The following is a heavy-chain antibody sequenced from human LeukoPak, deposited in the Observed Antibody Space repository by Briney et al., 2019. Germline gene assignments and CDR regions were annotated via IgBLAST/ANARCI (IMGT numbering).Heavy chain of an antibody. Sequence: ASVKVSCKASGYTFTSYGISWVRQAPGQGLEWMGWISAYNGNTNYAQKLQGRVTMTTDTSTSTAYMELRSLRSDDTAVYYCARERRDDSSGYYSRPGIYYYNYMDVWGKGTTVTVSS. CDR1: GYTFTSYG. CDR3: ARERRDDSSGYYSRPGIYYYNYMDV. J-gene: IGHJ6*03. D-gene: IGHD3-22*01. CDR2: ISAYNGNT. V-gene: IGHV1-18*01.